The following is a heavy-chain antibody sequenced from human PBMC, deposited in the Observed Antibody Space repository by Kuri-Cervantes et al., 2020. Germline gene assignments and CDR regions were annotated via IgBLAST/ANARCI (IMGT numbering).Heavy chain of an antibody. CDR2: IYTSGST. CDR1: GGSFSSYY. V-gene: IGHV4-59*10. CDR3: ARGVTMVRGVRLYYYYGMDV. J-gene: IGHJ6*02. D-gene: IGHD3-10*01. Sequence: SETLSLTCAVYGGSFSSYYWSWIRQPAGKGLEWIGRIYTSGSTNYNPSLKSRVTMSVDTSKNQLSLKLSSVTAADTAVYYCARGVTMVRGVRLYYYYGMDVWGQGTTVTVSS.